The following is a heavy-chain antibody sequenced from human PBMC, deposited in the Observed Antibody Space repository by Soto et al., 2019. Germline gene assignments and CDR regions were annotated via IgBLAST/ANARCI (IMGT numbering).Heavy chain of an antibody. CDR3: ARTYYYDSGGYYPFDY. V-gene: IGHV1-3*01. Sequence: ASVKVSGKASGYTFTNYAMHWVRQAPGQRLEWMGWINAGNGNTKFSQKFQGRVTITRDTSASTAYMELSSLRSEDTAVYYCARTYYYDSGGYYPFDYWGQGALVTVSS. CDR1: GYTFTNYA. CDR2: INAGNGNT. J-gene: IGHJ4*02. D-gene: IGHD3-22*01.